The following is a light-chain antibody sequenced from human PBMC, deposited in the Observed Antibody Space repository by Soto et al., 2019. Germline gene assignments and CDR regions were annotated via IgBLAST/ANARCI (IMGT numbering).Light chain of an antibody. J-gene: IGKJ5*01. CDR2: DAS. CDR3: QQHNNWPPSIT. V-gene: IGKV3-11*01. CDR1: QSVSSY. Sequence: EIVLTQSPATLSLSPGERATLSCRASQSVSSYLAWYQQKPGQAPRLLIYDASTRATGIAARFSGSGSGTDVDLTISSLEPEDCDVYYCQQHNNWPPSITFGQGTRLEIK.